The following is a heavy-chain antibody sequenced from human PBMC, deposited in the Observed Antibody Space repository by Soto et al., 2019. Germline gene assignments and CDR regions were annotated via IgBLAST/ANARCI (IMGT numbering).Heavy chain of an antibody. D-gene: IGHD1-26*01. CDR2: VSWNGGST. V-gene: IGHV3-20*04. CDR1: GFTFDDYG. J-gene: IGHJ4*02. CDR3: VRGASLNFDY. Sequence: GGSLRLSCAASGFTFDDYGMSWARQAPGKGLEWVSGVSWNGGSTGYADSLKGRFTISRDNAKNSLYLQMNSLRAEDTAFYYCVRGASLNFDYWGQGTLVTVSS.